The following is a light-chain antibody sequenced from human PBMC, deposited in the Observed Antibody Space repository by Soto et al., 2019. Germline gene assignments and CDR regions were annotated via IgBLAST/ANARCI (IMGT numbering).Light chain of an antibody. Sequence: QSALTQPASVSGSPGQSITISCTGTSSDVGGYNYVSWYQQHPGKAPKLMIYEVSNRPSGVSNRFSGSKSGNTASLTISGLQADDEADYYCSSYTSSSTLGVFGGGTKVIVL. CDR3: SSYTSSSTLGV. V-gene: IGLV2-14*01. J-gene: IGLJ3*02. CDR2: EVS. CDR1: SSDVGGYNY.